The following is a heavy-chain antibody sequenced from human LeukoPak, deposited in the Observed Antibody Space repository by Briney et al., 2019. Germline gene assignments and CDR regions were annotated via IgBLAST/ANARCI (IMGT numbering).Heavy chain of an antibody. CDR3: ARGQYCSSTSCYFSFDY. CDR2: IYTSGST. V-gene: IGHV4-4*07. Sequence: SETLSLTCTVPGGSISSYYWSWFRQPAGKGLKWFGRIYTSGSTNYNPSLKSRVTISVDKSNNQFSLKLSSVTAADTAVYYCARGQYCSSTSCYFSFDYWGQGTLVTVSS. D-gene: IGHD2-2*01. CDR1: GGSISSYY. J-gene: IGHJ4*02.